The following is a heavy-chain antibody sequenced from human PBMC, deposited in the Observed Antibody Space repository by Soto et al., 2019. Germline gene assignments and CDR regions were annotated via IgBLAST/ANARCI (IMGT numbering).Heavy chain of an antibody. CDR2: FDPEDGET. CDR1: GYTLTELS. D-gene: IGHD3-10*01. J-gene: IGHJ5*02. V-gene: IGHV1-24*01. CDR3: ATGGAWFGDKNWFDP. Sequence: ASVKVSCKVSGYTLTELSMHWVRQAPGKGLEWMGGFDPEDGETIYAQKFQGRVTMTEDTSTDTAYMELSSLRSEDTAVYYCATGGAWFGDKNWFDPWGQGTLVTVSS.